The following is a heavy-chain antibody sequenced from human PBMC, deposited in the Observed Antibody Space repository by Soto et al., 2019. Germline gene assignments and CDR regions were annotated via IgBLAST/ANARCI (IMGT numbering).Heavy chain of an antibody. CDR2: INPSGGST. D-gene: IGHD5-18*01. J-gene: IGHJ6*02. CDR1: GYTFTSYY. Sequence: ASVKVSCKASGYTFTSYYMHCVRQAPGQGLEWMGIINPSGGSTSYAQKFQGRVTMTRDTSTSTVYMELSSLRSEDTAVYYCARDLATRDTAMVGYYGMDVWGQGTTVTVSS. V-gene: IGHV1-46*01. CDR3: ARDLATRDTAMVGYYGMDV.